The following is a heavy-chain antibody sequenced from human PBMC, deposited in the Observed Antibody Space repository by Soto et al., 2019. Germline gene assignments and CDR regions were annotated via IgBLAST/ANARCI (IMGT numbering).Heavy chain of an antibody. Sequence: QVQLVQSGAEVKKPGASVKVSCKASGYTFTGYYMHWVRQAPGQGLEWMGWINPNSGGTNYAQKFQGRVTMTRDTSISTAYMELSRLRSDDTAVYYCATSLGVVTPNWYFDLWGRGTLVTVSS. CDR2: INPNSGGT. CDR1: GYTFTGYY. CDR3: ATSLGVVTPNWYFDL. D-gene: IGHD3-16*01. J-gene: IGHJ2*01. V-gene: IGHV1-2*02.